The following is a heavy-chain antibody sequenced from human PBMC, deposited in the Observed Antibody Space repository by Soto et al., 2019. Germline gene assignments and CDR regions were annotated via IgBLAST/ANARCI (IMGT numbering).Heavy chain of an antibody. CDR1: GDSISSGGYY. Sequence: QVQLQESGAGLVKPSQTLSLTCTVSGDSISSGGYYWSWIRQHPGKGLEWIGYIYYSGSTYYNPSLKSRVTISVDTSKNQFSLKLSSVTAADTAVYYCARGQMYSRSWYKIHYFDFWGQGTLVTVSS. V-gene: IGHV4-31*03. CDR3: ARGQMYSRSWYKIHYFDF. J-gene: IGHJ4*02. CDR2: IYYSGST. D-gene: IGHD6-13*01.